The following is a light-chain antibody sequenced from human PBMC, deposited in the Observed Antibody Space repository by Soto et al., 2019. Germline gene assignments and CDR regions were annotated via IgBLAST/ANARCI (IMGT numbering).Light chain of an antibody. V-gene: IGLV2-23*02. CDR1: SSDVGSYNL. Sequence: QSALTQPASVSGSPGQSITISCTGASSDVGSYNLVSWYQQHPGKAPKLLIYEVSKRPSGVSNRFSGSKSGTTASLTISGRQAEDEAHYHCYSYAISDFGPGTKLTVL. CDR2: EVS. CDR3: YSYAISD. J-gene: IGLJ1*01.